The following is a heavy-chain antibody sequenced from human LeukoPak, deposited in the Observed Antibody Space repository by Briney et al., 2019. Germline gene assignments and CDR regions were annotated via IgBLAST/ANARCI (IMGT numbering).Heavy chain of an antibody. D-gene: IGHD1-26*01. CDR3: ARFLSGSHDAFDI. V-gene: IGHV1-2*06. CDR2: INPNSGGT. CDR1: GYTFTGYW. J-gene: IGHJ3*02. Sequence: GASVKVSCKASGYTFTGYWHWLRQAPGQGLEWMGRINPNSGGTDYAQNFQGRVTMTRDTSISTAYMELSSLRSDDTAVYYCARFLSGSHDAFDIWGQGTMVTVSS.